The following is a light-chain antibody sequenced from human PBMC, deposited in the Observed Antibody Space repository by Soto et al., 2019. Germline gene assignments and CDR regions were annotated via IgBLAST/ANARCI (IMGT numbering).Light chain of an antibody. CDR1: SSDVGGYDF. V-gene: IGLV2-8*01. CDR2: EVS. CDR3: SSYAGSNNYV. Sequence: XSVLTQPPSASGSPGQSVTISCTGTSSDVGGYDFVSWYQQHPGKAPKLMIHEVSKRPSGVPDRFSGSKSGNTASLTVSGLQAEDEADYYCSSYAGSNNYVFGTGTKVTVL. J-gene: IGLJ1*01.